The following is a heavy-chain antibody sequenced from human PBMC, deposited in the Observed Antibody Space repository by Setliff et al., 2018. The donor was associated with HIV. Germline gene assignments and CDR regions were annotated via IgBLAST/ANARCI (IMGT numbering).Heavy chain of an antibody. D-gene: IGHD6-13*01. CDR3: AGVVWYGLPQIYYYMDV. Sequence: GGSLRLSCAASGFIFSDYHMDWVRQVPGKGLEWVSYIGGSDSPIYYADSVKGRFTISRDNAKNSLFLQMNSLRAEDTAVDYCAGVVWYGLPQIYYYMDVWGKGTTVTVSS. J-gene: IGHJ6*03. V-gene: IGHV3-11*04. CDR2: IGGSDSPI. CDR1: GFIFSDYH.